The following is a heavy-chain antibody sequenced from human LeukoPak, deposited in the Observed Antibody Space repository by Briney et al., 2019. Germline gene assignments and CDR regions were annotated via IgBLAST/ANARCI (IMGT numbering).Heavy chain of an antibody. J-gene: IGHJ5*02. CDR1: GFTVSSNY. V-gene: IGHV3-53*01. Sequence: GGSLRLSCAASGFTVSSNYMSWVRQAPGKGLEWASAISNRGDNTYYPDSVKGRFTISRDNSKNTLYLQMNSLTADDTAIYYCAKKTCHWFGPWGQGTLVIVSP. CDR3: AKKTCHWFGP. CDR2: SNRGDNT.